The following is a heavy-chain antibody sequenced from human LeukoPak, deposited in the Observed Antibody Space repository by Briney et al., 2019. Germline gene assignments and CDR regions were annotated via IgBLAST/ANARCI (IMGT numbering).Heavy chain of an antibody. J-gene: IGHJ4*02. Sequence: ASVKVSCKASGGTFSSYAISWVRQAPGQGLEWMGRIIPILGIANYAQKFQGRVTITADKSTSTAYMELSSLSSEDTAVYYCARLGYYNSSGHYDYWGQGTLVTVSS. D-gene: IGHD3-22*01. CDR2: IIPILGIA. CDR1: GGTFSSYA. V-gene: IGHV1-69*04. CDR3: ARLGYYNSSGHYDY.